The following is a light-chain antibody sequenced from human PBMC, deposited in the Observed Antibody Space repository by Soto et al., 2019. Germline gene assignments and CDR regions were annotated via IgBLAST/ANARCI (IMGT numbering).Light chain of an antibody. V-gene: IGLV1-40*01. CDR3: QSYDSSLSGYV. J-gene: IGLJ1*01. Sequence: QSVLTQPPSVSGAPGQRVTISCTGSSSNIGAGYDVHWYQQLPGTAPTLLIYVNNNRPSGVPDRFSGSKSGTSASLAITGLQAEDEADYSCQSYDSSLSGYVFGTGTKVTVL. CDR2: VNN. CDR1: SSNIGAGYD.